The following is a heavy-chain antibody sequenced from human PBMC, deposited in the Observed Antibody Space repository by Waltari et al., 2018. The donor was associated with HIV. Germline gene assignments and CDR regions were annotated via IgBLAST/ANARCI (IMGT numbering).Heavy chain of an antibody. Sequence: EVQLLESGGALVQPGGSLRLSCAGSGFPFVSYAMSWVRQAPGKGLEWCSSMSATGATTYYSESVKGRFTSSRDNSKNTLSLQMNSLLVEDTAIYYCASHPVPYCGNRRCYGGFWGQGTLVTVSS. J-gene: IGHJ4*02. CDR2: MSATGATT. CDR3: ASHPVPYCGNRRCYGGF. V-gene: IGHV3-23*01. D-gene: IGHD2-21*01. CDR1: GFPFVSYA.